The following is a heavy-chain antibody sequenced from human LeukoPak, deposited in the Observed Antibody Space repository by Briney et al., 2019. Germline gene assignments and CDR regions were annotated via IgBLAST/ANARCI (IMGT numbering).Heavy chain of an antibody. V-gene: IGHV1-69*04. CDR2: IIPIFGIA. CDR3: ASGQINYYDSSGPRSYYYYGMDV. CDR1: GGTFSSYA. Sequence: SVKVSCKASGGTFSSYAISWVRQAPGQGLEWMGRIIPIFGIANYAQKFQGRVTITAGKSTSTAYMELSSLRSEDTAVYYCASGQINYYDSSGPRSYYYYGMDVWGQGTTVTVSS. J-gene: IGHJ6*02. D-gene: IGHD3-22*01.